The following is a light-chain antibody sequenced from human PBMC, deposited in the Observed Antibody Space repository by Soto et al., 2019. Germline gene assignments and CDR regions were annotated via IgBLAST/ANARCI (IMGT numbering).Light chain of an antibody. CDR3: QQRSYWGG. V-gene: IGKV3-11*01. Sequence: EMVLTQSPATLSLSPGERATLSCRASQSVSSYLAWYQQKPGQAPRLLIYDASNRATGIPARFSGSGSGTDFTLTISSLEPEDFAVYYCQQRSYWGGFGPGTKVDIK. CDR1: QSVSSY. J-gene: IGKJ3*01. CDR2: DAS.